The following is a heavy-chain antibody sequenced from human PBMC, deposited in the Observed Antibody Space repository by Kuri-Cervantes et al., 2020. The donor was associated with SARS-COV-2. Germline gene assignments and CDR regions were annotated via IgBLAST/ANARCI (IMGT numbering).Heavy chain of an antibody. D-gene: IGHD7-27*01. CDR3: ARDDHDWGEGGAFDI. V-gene: IGHV3-23*01. CDR1: RFTFNTYA. CDR2: ISGSGGST. J-gene: IGHJ3*02. Sequence: GESLKISCTASRFTFNTYAMSWVRQAPGKGLEWVSAISGSGGSTYYADSVKGRFTISRDNSKNTLYLQMNSLRAEDTAVYYCARDDHDWGEGGAFDIWGQGTMATVSS.